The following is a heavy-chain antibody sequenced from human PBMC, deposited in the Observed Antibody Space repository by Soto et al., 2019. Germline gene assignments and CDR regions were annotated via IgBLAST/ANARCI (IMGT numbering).Heavy chain of an antibody. J-gene: IGHJ4*02. V-gene: IGHV3-30*18. D-gene: IGHD5-12*01. Sequence: LRLSCAASGFTFSSYGMHWVRQAPGKGLEWVAVISYDGSNKYYADSVKGRFTISRDNSKNTLYLQMNSLRAEDTAVYYCAKDGYSGYGGSYFDYWGQGTLVTVSS. CDR1: GFTFSSYG. CDR2: ISYDGSNK. CDR3: AKDGYSGYGGSYFDY.